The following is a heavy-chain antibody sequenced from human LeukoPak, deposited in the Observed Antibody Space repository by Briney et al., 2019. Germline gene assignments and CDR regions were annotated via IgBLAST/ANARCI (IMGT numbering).Heavy chain of an antibody. J-gene: IGHJ5*02. CDR3: ARDRDANWFDP. CDR2: IYSGGRT. D-gene: IGHD3-10*01. Sequence: PGGPLRPSSAAPGVPFKSNYMNGGRQAPGKGREGVSVIYSGGRTNYANTVKGRFTISRDNSKNTLYLQMNSLRAEDTAVYYCARDRDANWFDPWGQGTLVTVSS. CDR1: GVPFKSNY. V-gene: IGHV3-53*01.